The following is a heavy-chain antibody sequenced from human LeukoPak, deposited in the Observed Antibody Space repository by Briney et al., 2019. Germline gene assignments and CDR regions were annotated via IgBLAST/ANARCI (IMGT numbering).Heavy chain of an antibody. J-gene: IGHJ4*02. Sequence: RAGGSLRLSCAASGFTFSSYAMHCLRHAPGKRLEWVAVISYGGSNKYYADSVKGRFTISRDNSKNTLYLQMNSLRADDTAVDYCARSNGWLRLRFDYWGQGTLVTVSS. CDR1: GFTFSSYA. V-gene: IGHV3-30*01. CDR2: ISYGGSNK. CDR3: ARSNGWLRLRFDY. D-gene: IGHD5-12*01.